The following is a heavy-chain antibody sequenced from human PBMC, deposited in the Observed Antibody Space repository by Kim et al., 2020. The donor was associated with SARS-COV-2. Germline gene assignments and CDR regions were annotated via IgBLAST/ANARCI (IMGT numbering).Heavy chain of an antibody. J-gene: IGHJ6*02. Sequence: ASVKVSCKVSGYTLTELSMHWVRQAPGKGLEWMGGFDPEDGETIYAQKFQGRVTMTEDTSTDTAYMELSSLRSEDTAVYYCATDRLVRGVIRRHYGMDVWGQGTTVTVSS. V-gene: IGHV1-24*01. CDR3: ATDRLVRGVIRRHYGMDV. D-gene: IGHD3-10*01. CDR1: GYTLTELS. CDR2: FDPEDGET.